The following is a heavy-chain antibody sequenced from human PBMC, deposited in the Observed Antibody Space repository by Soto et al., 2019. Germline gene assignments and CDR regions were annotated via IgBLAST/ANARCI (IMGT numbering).Heavy chain of an antibody. J-gene: IGHJ3*01. Sequence: GGSLRLSCAASGFTFSAYWMSWVRQAPGKGLEWVANIKQDGSEKWYVDSVKGRFTISRDNAKKSLFLQMNGLRVEDTAVYYCARGDYHDNSGPFSDAFDVWGQGTMVTVSS. CDR1: GFTFSAYW. D-gene: IGHD3-22*01. CDR2: IKQDGSEK. V-gene: IGHV3-7*04. CDR3: ARGDYHDNSGPFSDAFDV.